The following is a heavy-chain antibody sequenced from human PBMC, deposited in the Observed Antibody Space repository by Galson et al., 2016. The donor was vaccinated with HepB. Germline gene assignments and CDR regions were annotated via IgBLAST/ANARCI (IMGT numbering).Heavy chain of an antibody. J-gene: IGHJ3*01. CDR3: ATIRYCGGDCFGFDF. CDR2: IDPEDGKK. Sequence: SVKVSCKVSGYMLSAVSMHRVRQAPGKGLEWVAGIDPEDGKKFYAQKFQGRLTMAEDTPEDTAYMELSSLRSEDTAVYFCATIRYCGGDCFGFDFWGQGTMVSVSP. V-gene: IGHV1-24*01. D-gene: IGHD2-21*02. CDR1: GYMLSAVS.